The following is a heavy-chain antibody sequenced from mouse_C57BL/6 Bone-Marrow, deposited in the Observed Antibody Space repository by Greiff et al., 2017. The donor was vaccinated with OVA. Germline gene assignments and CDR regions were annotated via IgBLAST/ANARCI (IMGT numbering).Heavy chain of an antibody. CDR3: TSYGNFDY. CDR2: IDPENGDT. Sequence: VQLQQSGAELVRPGPSVKLSCTASGFNIKDDYMHWVKQRPEQGLEWIGWIDPENGDTEYASKFQGKATITADTSSNTAYLQLSSLTSEDTAVYYCTSYGNFDYWGQGTTLTVSS. J-gene: IGHJ2*01. D-gene: IGHD2-1*01. CDR1: GFNIKDDY. V-gene: IGHV14-4*01.